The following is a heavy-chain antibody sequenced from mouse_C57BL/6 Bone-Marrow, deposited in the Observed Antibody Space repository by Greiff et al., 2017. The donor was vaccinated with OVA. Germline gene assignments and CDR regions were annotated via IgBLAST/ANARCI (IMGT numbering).Heavy chain of an antibody. V-gene: IGHV1-26*01. J-gene: IGHJ3*01. Sequence: EVQLQQSGPELVKPGASVKISCKASGYTFTDYYMNWVKQSHGKSLEWIGDINPNNGGTSYNQKFKGKATLTVDKSSSTAYMELRSLTSEDSAVYYCARGDYDYAAYWGQGTLVTVSA. CDR3: ARGDYDYAAY. CDR2: INPNNGGT. D-gene: IGHD2-4*01. CDR1: GYTFTDYY.